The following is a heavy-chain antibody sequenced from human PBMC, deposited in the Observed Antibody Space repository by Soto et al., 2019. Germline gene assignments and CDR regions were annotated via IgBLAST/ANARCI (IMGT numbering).Heavy chain of an antibody. CDR2: IYYSGST. D-gene: IGHD3-10*01. Sequence: SKTPSLTCTVPGGSINSYYWSWVRQPPGKGLEWIGYIYYSGSTNYNPSLKSRVTISVDTSKNQFSLKLSSVTAADTAVYYCARDIPLPTMVRGYPDDYYCYGKDFCARGTTVLVSS. CDR3: ARDIPLPTMVRGYPDDYYCYGKDF. J-gene: IGHJ6*02. V-gene: IGHV4-59*01. CDR1: GGSINSYY.